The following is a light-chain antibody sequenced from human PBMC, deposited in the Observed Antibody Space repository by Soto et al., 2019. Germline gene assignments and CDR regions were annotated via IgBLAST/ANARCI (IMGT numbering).Light chain of an antibody. CDR1: QSITSW. Sequence: DIQMTQSPSTLSASVGDRVTITCRASQSITSWLAWYQQKPGKAPKLLIYDASILESGVPSRFSGTGSGTEFTLTVSSLQPDDFATYYCQQFDTYRWPFGQGTKVEIK. J-gene: IGKJ1*01. CDR2: DAS. CDR3: QQFDTYRWP. V-gene: IGKV1-5*01.